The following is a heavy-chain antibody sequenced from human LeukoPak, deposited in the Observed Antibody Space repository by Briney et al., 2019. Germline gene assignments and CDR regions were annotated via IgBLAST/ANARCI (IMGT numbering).Heavy chain of an antibody. CDR3: AKFLPTHIVVANYYFDY. D-gene: IGHD2-21*01. V-gene: IGHV3-23*01. CDR1: GFTFSSYA. J-gene: IGHJ4*02. Sequence: GGSLRLFCAASGFTFSSYAMSLVRQAPGKGLECVSAISGSGGSTYYADSVKGRFTISRDNSKNTLYLQMNSLRAEDTAVYYCAKFLPTHIVVANYYFDYWGQGTLVTVSS. CDR2: ISGSGGST.